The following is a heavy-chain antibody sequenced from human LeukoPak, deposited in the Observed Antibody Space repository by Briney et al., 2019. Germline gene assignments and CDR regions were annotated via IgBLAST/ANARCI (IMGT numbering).Heavy chain of an antibody. V-gene: IGHV3-33*08. CDR3: TYGDYEGGDYYYGMDV. CDR2: IWYDGSNK. Sequence: GGSLRLSCGASGFTFSSYGMHWVRQAPGKGLEGVAVIWYDGSNKYYADSVKGRFTISRDNSKNTLYLQMNSLRAEDTAVYYCTYGDYEGGDYYYGMDVWGQGTTVTVSS. J-gene: IGHJ6*02. D-gene: IGHD4-17*01. CDR1: GFTFSSYG.